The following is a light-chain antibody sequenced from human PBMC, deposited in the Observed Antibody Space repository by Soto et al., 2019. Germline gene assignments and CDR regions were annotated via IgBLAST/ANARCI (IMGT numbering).Light chain of an antibody. CDR3: QQRSNWHIT. J-gene: IGKJ5*01. Sequence: EIVMTQSPATLSVSPGETTRLSCRASQSINSDVAWYQQKVGQTPRLLIHGASTRATGIPDRFSGGGSGTDFTLTISSLEPEDFAVYYCQQRSNWHITFGQGTRLEIK. CDR2: GAS. V-gene: IGKV3-11*01. CDR1: QSINSD.